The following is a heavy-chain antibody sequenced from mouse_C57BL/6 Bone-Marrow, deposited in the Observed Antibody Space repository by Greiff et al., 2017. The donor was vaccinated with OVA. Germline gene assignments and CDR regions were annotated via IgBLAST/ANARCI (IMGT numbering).Heavy chain of an antibody. CDR3: ARVTTVVEGWYFDV. CDR1: GYTFTDYY. D-gene: IGHD1-1*01. Sequence: VQLQQSGPELVKPGASVKISCKASGYTFTDYYMNWVKRSHGKSLEWIGDINPNNGGTSYNQKFKGKATLTVDKSSSTAYMELRSLTSEDSAVYYCARVTTVVEGWYFDVWGTGTTVTVSS. J-gene: IGHJ1*03. V-gene: IGHV1-26*01. CDR2: INPNNGGT.